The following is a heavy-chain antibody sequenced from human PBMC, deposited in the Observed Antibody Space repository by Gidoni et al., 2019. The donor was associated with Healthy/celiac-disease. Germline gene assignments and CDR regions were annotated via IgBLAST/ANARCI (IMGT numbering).Heavy chain of an antibody. Sequence: QVQLVESGGGVVQPGRSLRLSCAASGFPFSSYGMHWVRQAPGKGLEWVAVISYDGSNKYYADSVKGRFTISRDNSKNTLYLQMNSLRAEDTAVYYCAKDRSWKNYYYYGMDVWGQGTTVTVSS. D-gene: IGHD1-1*01. CDR3: AKDRSWKNYYYYGMDV. CDR2: ISYDGSNK. CDR1: GFPFSSYG. J-gene: IGHJ6*02. V-gene: IGHV3-30*18.